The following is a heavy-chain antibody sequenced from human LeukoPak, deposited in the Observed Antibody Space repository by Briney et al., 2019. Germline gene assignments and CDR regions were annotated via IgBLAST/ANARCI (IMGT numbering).Heavy chain of an antibody. CDR3: ARHLNYYLDY. D-gene: IGHD3-10*01. CDR1: GFTFSTDW. Sequence: PGGSLRLSCAASGFTFSTDWMHWVRQAPGKGLVWVSRISSDGSITSYADSVKGQFTISRDNAKDTLYLQMNSLRAEDTAVYYCARHLNYYLDYWGQGTLVTVSS. CDR2: ISSDGSIT. J-gene: IGHJ4*02. V-gene: IGHV3-74*01.